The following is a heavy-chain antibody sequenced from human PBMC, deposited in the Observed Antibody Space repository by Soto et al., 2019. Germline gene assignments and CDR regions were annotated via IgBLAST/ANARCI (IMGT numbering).Heavy chain of an antibody. Sequence: PSETLSLTCTVSGGSISSSSYYWGWIRQPKGKGLEWIGSIYYSGSTYYNPSLKSRVTISVDTYKNHFSLKLSSVTAADTAVYYLSRHLGDFWSGYYCFICFDPCGQGTLVTVSS. CDR2: IYYSGST. D-gene: IGHD3-3*01. J-gene: IGHJ5*02. CDR3: SRHLGDFWSGYYCFICFDP. V-gene: IGHV4-39*01. CDR1: GGSISSSSYY.